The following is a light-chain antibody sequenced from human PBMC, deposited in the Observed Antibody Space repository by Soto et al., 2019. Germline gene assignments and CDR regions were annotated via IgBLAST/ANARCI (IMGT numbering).Light chain of an antibody. Sequence: DIQMTQSPSSLSASVGDRVTITCQASQDISNYLNWYQQKPGKAPKLLIYDASNLETGVPSRFSGSGSGTDFTFTISSLQPEDSATYYCQQYDNLLSLTFGGGTQVEIK. CDR1: QDISNY. CDR2: DAS. CDR3: QQYDNLLSLT. J-gene: IGKJ4*01. V-gene: IGKV1-33*01.